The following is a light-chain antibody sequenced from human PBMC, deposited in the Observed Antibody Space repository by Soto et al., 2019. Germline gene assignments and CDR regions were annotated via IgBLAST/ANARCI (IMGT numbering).Light chain of an antibody. CDR1: QSVTKNY. J-gene: IGKJ2*01. CDR3: QQYGALYT. CDR2: GAS. V-gene: IGKV3-20*01. Sequence: EIVLTQSPGTLSLTPGDRATLSCRASQSVTKNYVAWFQQKPGQAPRLLIYGASIRATGIPDRFSGSGSGTDFTLTISSLESEDSAVYYCQQYGALYTFGQGTRLEIK.